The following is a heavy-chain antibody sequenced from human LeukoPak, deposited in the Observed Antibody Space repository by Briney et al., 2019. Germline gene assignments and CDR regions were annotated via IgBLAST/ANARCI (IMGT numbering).Heavy chain of an antibody. CDR1: GGSISSAGYY. D-gene: IGHD4-11*01. Sequence: SQTLSLTCAVSGGSISSAGYYWNWIRQHPGKGLEWIGYIYYSGSTNYNPSLKSRVTISLDTSKNQFSLRLSSVTAADTAVYYCARAYSNYDYWGQGTLVTVSS. V-gene: IGHV4-31*11. J-gene: IGHJ4*02. CDR2: IYYSGST. CDR3: ARAYSNYDY.